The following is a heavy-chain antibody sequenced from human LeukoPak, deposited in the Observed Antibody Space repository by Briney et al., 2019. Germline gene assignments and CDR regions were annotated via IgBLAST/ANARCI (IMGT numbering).Heavy chain of an antibody. CDR3: ARVYRSGSIYGQGYFDN. J-gene: IGHJ4*02. D-gene: IGHD3-3*02. Sequence: GASVKVSCKTSGYTFTGYYINWVRQAPGQGLEWMGWINPSSDTTNYAQKFQGRVTMTRDTSISTAYMELSRLKSGDTAIYYCARVYRSGSIYGQGYFDNWGQGTLVTVSS. CDR1: GYTFTGYY. CDR2: INPSSDTT. V-gene: IGHV1-2*02.